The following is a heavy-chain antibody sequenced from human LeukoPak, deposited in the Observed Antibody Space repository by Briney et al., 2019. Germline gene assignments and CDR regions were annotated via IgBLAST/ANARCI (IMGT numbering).Heavy chain of an antibody. CDR2: INHSGST. CDR1: GGSISSGGYY. V-gene: IGHV4-30-2*01. Sequence: SQTLSLTCTVSGGSISSGGYYWSWIRQPPGKGLEWIGEINHSGSTNYNPSLKSRVTISVDTSKNQFSLKLSSVTAADTAVYYCARGRVTVTTLRFWFDPWGQGTLVTVSS. CDR3: ARGRVTVTTLRFWFDP. D-gene: IGHD4-11*01. J-gene: IGHJ5*02.